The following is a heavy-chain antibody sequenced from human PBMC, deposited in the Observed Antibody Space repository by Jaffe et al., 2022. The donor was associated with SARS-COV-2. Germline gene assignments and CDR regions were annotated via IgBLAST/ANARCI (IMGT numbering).Heavy chain of an antibody. V-gene: IGHV1-8*01. CDR2: MNPYSRNT. CDR1: GYTFNTYD. Sequence: QVQLVQSGAEVKKPGASVKVSCKASGYTFNTYDINWVRQATGQGLEWMGWMNPYSRNTGYAQKFQGRVTMTMNTSISTAYMELSSLRYDDTAVYYCARVVTGLVRGVIGYWGQGTLVTVPS. D-gene: IGHD3-10*01. CDR3: ARVVTGLVRGVIGY. J-gene: IGHJ4*02.